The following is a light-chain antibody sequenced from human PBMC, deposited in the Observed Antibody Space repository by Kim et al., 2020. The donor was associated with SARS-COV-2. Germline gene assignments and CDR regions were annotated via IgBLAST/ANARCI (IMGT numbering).Light chain of an antibody. CDR2: YDS. CDR3: QVWDSSSDHPV. J-gene: IGLJ3*02. CDR1: NIGSKS. Sequence: SYELTQPPSVSVAPGKTARITCGGNNIGSKSVHWYQQKPGQAPVLVIYYDSARPSGIPERFSGSNSGNTATLTISRVEAGDEADCYCQVWDSSSDHPVFGGGTQLTVL. V-gene: IGLV3-21*04.